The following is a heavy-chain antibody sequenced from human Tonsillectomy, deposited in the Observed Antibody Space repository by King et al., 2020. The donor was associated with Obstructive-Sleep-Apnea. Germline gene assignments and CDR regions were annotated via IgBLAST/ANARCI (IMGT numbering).Heavy chain of an antibody. V-gene: IGHV5-51*01. J-gene: IGHJ4*02. D-gene: IGHD6-19*01. CDR1: GYSFTDYW. Sequence: VQLVQSGAEVKKPGESLKISCQISGYSFTDYWIGWVRQMPGKGLEWMGIIYPGDSDTRYSPSFQGQVTNSTDTSIRTAYLQVSRLKASDTAMYYCARRERAVAGHFDYWGQGTLVTVSS. CDR2: IYPGDSDT. CDR3: ARRERAVAGHFDY.